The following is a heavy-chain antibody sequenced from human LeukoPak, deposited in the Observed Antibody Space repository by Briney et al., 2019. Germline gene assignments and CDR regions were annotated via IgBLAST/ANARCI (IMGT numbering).Heavy chain of an antibody. Sequence: GGSLRLSCAASGFTFSSYGMHWVRQAPGKGLEWVAVISYDGSNKYYADSVKGRFTISRDNSKNTLYLQMNGLRAEDTAVYYCAKGSQTYYYYMDVWGKGTTVIISS. J-gene: IGHJ6*03. CDR1: GFTFSSYG. V-gene: IGHV3-30*18. CDR3: AKGSQTYYYYMDV. CDR2: ISYDGSNK.